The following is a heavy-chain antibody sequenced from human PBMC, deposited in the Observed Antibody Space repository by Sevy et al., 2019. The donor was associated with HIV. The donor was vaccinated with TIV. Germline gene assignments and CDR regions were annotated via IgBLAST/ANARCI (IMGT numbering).Heavy chain of an antibody. CDR1: GGTFSSYA. D-gene: IGHD3-22*01. CDR3: ARGSYYDSSGYYPPLALGEHYYYYYMDV. V-gene: IGHV1-69*06. Sequence: ASVKVSCKASGGTFSSYAISWVRQAPGQGLEWMGGIIPIFGTANYAQKFQGRVTITADKSTSTAYMELSSLRSEDTAVYYCARGSYYDSSGYYPPLALGEHYYYYYMDVWGKGTTVTVSS. CDR2: IIPIFGTA. J-gene: IGHJ6*03.